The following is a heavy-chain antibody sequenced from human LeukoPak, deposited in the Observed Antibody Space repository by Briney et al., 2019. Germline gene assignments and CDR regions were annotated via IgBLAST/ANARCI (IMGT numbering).Heavy chain of an antibody. Sequence: QTGGSLRLSCAASGFTVSSNYMSWVRQAPGKGLEWVSVIYSGGSTYYADSVKGRFTISRDNSKNTLYLQMNSLRAEDTAVYYCASGSVVVTAIQDDYYYGMDVWGQGTTVTVSS. CDR3: ASGSVVVTAIQDDYYYGMDV. V-gene: IGHV3-53*01. CDR1: GFTVSSNY. J-gene: IGHJ6*02. D-gene: IGHD2-21*02. CDR2: IYSGGST.